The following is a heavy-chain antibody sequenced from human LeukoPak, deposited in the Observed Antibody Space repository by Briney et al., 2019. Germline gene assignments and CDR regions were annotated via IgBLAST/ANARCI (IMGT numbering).Heavy chain of an antibody. V-gene: IGHV1-46*01. J-gene: IGHJ4*02. CDR1: GYTFTNNY. CDR2: IYPRDGST. CDR3: ARGEIVGATKLKIMPDY. D-gene: IGHD1-26*01. Sequence: GASVKVSCKASGYTFTNNYLHWVRQAPGQGLEWMGMIYPRDGSTSYAQNFQGRVTVTRDTSTTTVHMELRGLRSEDTAVYYCARGEIVGATKLKIMPDYWGQGTLVTVSS.